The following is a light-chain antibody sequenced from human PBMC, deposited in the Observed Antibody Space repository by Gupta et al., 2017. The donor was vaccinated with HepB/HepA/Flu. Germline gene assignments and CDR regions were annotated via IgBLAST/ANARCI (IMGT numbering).Light chain of an antibody. CDR1: QSVSSSY. Sequence: VLTQSPGTLSLSPGERATLSCRASQSVSSSYLAWYQQKPGQAPRLLIYGASSRATDIPDRFSGSGSGTDFTLTISRLEPEDFAVYYCQQYGGSPWTFGQGTKVEIK. CDR3: QQYGGSPWT. J-gene: IGKJ1*01. V-gene: IGKV3-20*01. CDR2: GAS.